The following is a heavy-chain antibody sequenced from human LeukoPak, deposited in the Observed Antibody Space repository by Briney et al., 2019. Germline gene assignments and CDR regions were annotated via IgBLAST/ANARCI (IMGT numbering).Heavy chain of an antibody. CDR2: IIPIFGTA. J-gene: IGHJ4*02. CDR1: GGTFSSYA. D-gene: IGHD3-22*01. CDR3: TGTGTKTYYYDSSGYYYD. Sequence: SVKVSCKASGGTFSSYAISWVRQAPGQGLEWMGGIIPIFGTANYAQKFQGRVTITADESTSTAYMELSSLRSEDTAVYYCTGTGTKTYYYDSSGYYYDWGQGTLVTVSS. V-gene: IGHV1-69*13.